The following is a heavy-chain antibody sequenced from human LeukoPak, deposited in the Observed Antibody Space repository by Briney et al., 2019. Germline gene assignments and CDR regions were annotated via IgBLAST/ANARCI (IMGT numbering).Heavy chain of an antibody. V-gene: IGHV4-39*07. D-gene: IGHD6-19*01. J-gene: IGHJ4*01. Sequence: SETLSLTCTVSGGSISSSSYYWGWIRQPPGKGLEWIGSIYYSGSTYYNPSLKSRVTISVDTSKNQFSLKLNSVTAADTAVYYCARAGSGWSFDYWGHGTLVTVSS. CDR2: IYYSGST. CDR3: ARAGSGWSFDY. CDR1: GGSISSSSYY.